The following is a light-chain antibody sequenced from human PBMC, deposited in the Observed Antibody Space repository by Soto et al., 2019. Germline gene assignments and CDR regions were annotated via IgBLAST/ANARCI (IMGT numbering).Light chain of an antibody. V-gene: IGKV1-5*01. Sequence: DIQLTQSPSTLSASVGDRVTVTCRASQRIDRYLAWYQQTPGKAPKLLVYDASTLEGGVPSSFSGSGSATEFILTISSLQPDDFATYYCQQYKDGAWTFGQGTRVEIK. J-gene: IGKJ1*01. CDR2: DAS. CDR3: QQYKDGAWT. CDR1: QRIDRY.